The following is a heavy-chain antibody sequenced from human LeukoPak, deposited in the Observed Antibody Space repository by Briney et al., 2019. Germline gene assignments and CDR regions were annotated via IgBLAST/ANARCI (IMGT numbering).Heavy chain of an antibody. CDR1: GGTFSSYA. D-gene: IGHD3-22*01. V-gene: IGHV1-69*13. CDR3: ARNGYYYDSRYYFDY. J-gene: IGHJ4*02. Sequence: ASVTVSCKASGGTFSSYAISWVRQAPGQGLEWMGGIIPIFGTANYAQKFQGRVTITADESTSTAYMELSSLRSEDTAVHYCARNGYYYDSRYYFDYWGQGTLVTVSS. CDR2: IIPIFGTA.